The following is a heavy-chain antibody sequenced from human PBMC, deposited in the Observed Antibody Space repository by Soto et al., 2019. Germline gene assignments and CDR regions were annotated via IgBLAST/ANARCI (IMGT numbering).Heavy chain of an antibody. CDR2: IYYSGST. CDR3: ARGVVVAASLNWYFDL. V-gene: IGHV4-31*03. Sequence: QVQLQESGPGLVKPSQTLSLTCTVSGGSISSGGYYWSWIRQHPGKGLEWIGYIYYSGSTYYNPSLKSRVTISVDTSKNQWSLKLSSVTAANTAVYYCARGVVVAASLNWYFDLWGRGTLVTVSS. CDR1: GGSISSGGYY. D-gene: IGHD2-15*01. J-gene: IGHJ2*01.